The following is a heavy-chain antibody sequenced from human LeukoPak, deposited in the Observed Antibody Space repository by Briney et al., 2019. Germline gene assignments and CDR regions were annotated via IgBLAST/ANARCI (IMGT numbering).Heavy chain of an antibody. Sequence: GGSLRLSCAASGFTFSSYGMHWVRKAPGKGLEWVAVISYDGSNKYYADSVKGRFTISRDNSKNTLYLQMNSLRAEDTAVYYCARGEWGWYHIDYWGQGTLVTVSS. CDR2: ISYDGSNK. CDR1: GFTFSSYG. D-gene: IGHD3-10*01. CDR3: ARGEWGWYHIDY. V-gene: IGHV3-30*03. J-gene: IGHJ4*02.